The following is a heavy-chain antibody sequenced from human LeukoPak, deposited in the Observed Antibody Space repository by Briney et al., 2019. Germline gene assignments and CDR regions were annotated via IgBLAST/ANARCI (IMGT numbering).Heavy chain of an antibody. J-gene: IGHJ4*02. CDR1: GYTFTSYG. D-gene: IGHD2-15*01. CDR3: ARDGPYCSGGSCYDPGDY. V-gene: IGHV1-18*01. CDR2: ISRYNGNT. Sequence: ASVKVSCKASGYTFTSYGFSWVRQAPGQGLEWMGWISRYNGNTHYAQKFQDRVTMTTDTSTSTAYMELRSLRSDDTAVYYCARDGPYCSGGSCYDPGDYWGQGTLVTVSS.